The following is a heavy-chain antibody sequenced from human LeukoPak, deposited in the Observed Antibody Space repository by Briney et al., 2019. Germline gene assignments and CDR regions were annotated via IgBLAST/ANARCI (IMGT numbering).Heavy chain of an antibody. V-gene: IGHV1-46*01. D-gene: IGHD2-2*01. CDR2: INPSGGST. J-gene: IGHJ6*03. CDR1: GYTFTSYY. Sequence: ASVKVSCKASGYTFTSYYMHWVRQAPGQGLEWMGIINPSGGSTSYAQKFQGRVTMTRDTSISTAYMELSRLRSDDTAVYYCARDLGYCSSTSCSDYYYYMDVWGKGTTVTISS. CDR3: ARDLGYCSSTSCSDYYYYMDV.